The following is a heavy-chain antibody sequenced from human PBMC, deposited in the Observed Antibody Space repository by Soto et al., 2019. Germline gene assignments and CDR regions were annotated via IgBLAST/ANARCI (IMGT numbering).Heavy chain of an antibody. V-gene: IGHV3-11*01. CDR1: GFTFSDYY. D-gene: IGHD2-8*01. Sequence: QVQLVESGGGLVKPGGSLRLSCAASGFTFSDYYMSWIRQAPGRGLEWVSYISSRSSTIFYADSVKGRFTIARDNVKISLYLQMNSLRAEDKAVYYCASGTNGAFFVYWGQGILVTVSS. J-gene: IGHJ4*02. CDR3: ASGTNGAFFVY. CDR2: ISSRSSTI.